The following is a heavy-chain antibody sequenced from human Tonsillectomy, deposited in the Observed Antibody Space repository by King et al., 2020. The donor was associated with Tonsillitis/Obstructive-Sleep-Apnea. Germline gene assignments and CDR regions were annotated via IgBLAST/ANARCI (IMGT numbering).Heavy chain of an antibody. V-gene: IGHV1-18*01. CDR2: ISANNGHT. Sequence: QLVQSGVEVKKPGASVKVSCKASGYTFTSYGISWVRQAPGQGLEWMGWISANNGHTNYAQKLQGRVTMTTDKSTSTAYMELRSLRSDDTAVYYCARDEAVAGSGADYGMDVWGQGTTVTVSS. J-gene: IGHJ6*02. D-gene: IGHD6-19*01. CDR3: ARDEAVAGSGADYGMDV. CDR1: GYTFTSYG.